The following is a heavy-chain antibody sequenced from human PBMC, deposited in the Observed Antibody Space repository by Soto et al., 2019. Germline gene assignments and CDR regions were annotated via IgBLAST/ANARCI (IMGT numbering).Heavy chain of an antibody. CDR2: INSYNGHT. J-gene: IGHJ4*02. Sequence: ASVKVSCKAFGYTFNSHGISWVRQAPGQGLEWMGWINSYNGHTNYAQKLQGRVTMTTDTSASTAYLELRSLRSDDTAVYYCARWRSHYDSSEHLDYWGQGTLVTVSS. CDR3: ARWRSHYDSSEHLDY. CDR1: GYTFNSHG. V-gene: IGHV1-18*04. D-gene: IGHD3-22*01.